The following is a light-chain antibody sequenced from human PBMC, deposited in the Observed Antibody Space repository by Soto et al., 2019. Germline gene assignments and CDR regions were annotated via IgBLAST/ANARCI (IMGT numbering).Light chain of an antibody. V-gene: IGLV2-11*01. Sequence: QSALTQPRSVSGSPGQSVTISCTGSSSDVGGYNFVSWYQQQPGKAPKLLIYDVTIRTSGVSDRFSGSKSVNTASLTISGLQAEDDADYFCCSYEGSYTSFVFGTGTKVTVL. CDR1: SSDVGGYNF. CDR2: DVT. J-gene: IGLJ1*01. CDR3: CSYEGSYTSFV.